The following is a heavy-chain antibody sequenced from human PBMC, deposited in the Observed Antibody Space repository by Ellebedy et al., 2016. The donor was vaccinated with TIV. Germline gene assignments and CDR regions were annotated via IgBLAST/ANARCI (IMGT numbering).Heavy chain of an antibody. V-gene: IGHV1-18*01. J-gene: IGHJ6*02. D-gene: IGHD3-22*01. Sequence: ASVKVSXXASGYTFTSYGISWVRQAPGQGLEWMGWISAYNGNTNYAQKLQGRVTMTTDTSTSTAYMELRSLRSDDTAVYYCARAHYYDSSGYSRDYYGMDVWGQGTTVTVSS. CDR3: ARAHYYDSSGYSRDYYGMDV. CDR2: ISAYNGNT. CDR1: GYTFTSYG.